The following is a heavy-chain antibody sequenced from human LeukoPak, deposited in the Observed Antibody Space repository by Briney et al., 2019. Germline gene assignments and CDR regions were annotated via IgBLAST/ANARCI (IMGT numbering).Heavy chain of an antibody. V-gene: IGHV3-21*04. J-gene: IGHJ3*02. D-gene: IGHD3-10*01. Sequence: PGGSLRLSCAASGFTFSSYSMNWVRQAPGKGLEWVSSISSSSSYIYYADSVKGRFTISRDNAKNSLYLQMNSLRAEDTAVYYCARDGLGSGSYYRPLDAFDIWGQGTMVTVSS. CDR2: ISSSSSYI. CDR1: GFTFSSYS. CDR3: ARDGLGSGSYYRPLDAFDI.